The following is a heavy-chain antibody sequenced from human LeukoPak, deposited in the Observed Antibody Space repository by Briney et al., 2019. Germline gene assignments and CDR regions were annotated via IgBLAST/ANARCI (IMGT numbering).Heavy chain of an antibody. CDR3: ARERNWNGPFDY. Sequence: KPGGSLRLSCAASGFTFSSYSMSWVRQAPGKGLEWVSSISSRSTYIYYADSVKGRFTISRDNSKNTLYLQMNSLRAEDTAVYYCARERNWNGPFDYWGQGTLVTVSS. V-gene: IGHV3-21*01. D-gene: IGHD1-1*01. J-gene: IGHJ4*02. CDR2: ISSRSTYI. CDR1: GFTFSSYS.